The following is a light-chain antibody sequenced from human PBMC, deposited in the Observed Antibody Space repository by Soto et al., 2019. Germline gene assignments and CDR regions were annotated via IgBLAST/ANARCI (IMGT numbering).Light chain of an antibody. V-gene: IGKV3-20*01. CDR1: QSVTNNY. J-gene: IGKJ1*01. Sequence: EIVLTQSPGPLSLSPGERATLSCRASQSVTNNYLAWYQQKPSQAPRLLIFGASSRAAGIPDRFSGSGSGTDFTLAIGRLEPEDFAVYYCQQYGRSPWTFGQGTKVDIK. CDR3: QQYGRSPWT. CDR2: GAS.